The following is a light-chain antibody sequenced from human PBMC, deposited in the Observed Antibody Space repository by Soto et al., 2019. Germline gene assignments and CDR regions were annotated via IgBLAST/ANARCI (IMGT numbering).Light chain of an antibody. Sequence: EIVLTQSPGTLSLSPGERATLSCRASQSVTRSSLAWYQQKPGQAPRLLIYDASGRATGIPDRFSGSGSGTHFTLDVSRLEPEDFVMYYCHQYGSSPWTFGQGTKVEIK. V-gene: IGKV3-20*01. J-gene: IGKJ1*01. CDR1: QSVTRSS. CDR2: DAS. CDR3: HQYGSSPWT.